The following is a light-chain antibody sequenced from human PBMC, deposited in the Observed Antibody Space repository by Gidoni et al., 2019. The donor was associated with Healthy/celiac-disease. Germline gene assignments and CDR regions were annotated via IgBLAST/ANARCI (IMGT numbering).Light chain of an antibody. J-gene: IGKJ1*01. V-gene: IGKV1-5*03. CDR1: QSISSW. CDR2: KAS. CDR3: QQYNSYSA. Sequence: TPSPSTLSASVGDRVTITCRASQSISSWLAWYQQKPGKAPKLLIYKASSLESGVPSRFSGSGSGTEFTLTISSLQPDDFATYYCQQYNSYSAFGQGTKVEIK.